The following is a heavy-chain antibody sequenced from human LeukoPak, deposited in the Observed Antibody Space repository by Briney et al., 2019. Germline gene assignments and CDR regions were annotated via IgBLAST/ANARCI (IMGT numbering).Heavy chain of an antibody. CDR2: IYRGGST. D-gene: IGHD3-10*01. Sequence: GGSLRLSCAASGITVSSSYMSWVRQAPGKGLEWVSIIYRGGSTYYADSVKGRFTISRDNSKNTVYLQMNSLRAEDTAVYYCARDYGSGSYWVGNDYWGQGTLVTVSS. CDR1: GITVSSSY. V-gene: IGHV3-53*01. CDR3: ARDYGSGSYWVGNDY. J-gene: IGHJ4*02.